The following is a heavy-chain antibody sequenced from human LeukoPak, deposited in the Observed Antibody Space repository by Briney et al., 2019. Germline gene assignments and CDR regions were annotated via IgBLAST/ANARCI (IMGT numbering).Heavy chain of an antibody. J-gene: IGHJ3*02. V-gene: IGHV1-18*01. D-gene: IGHD3-22*01. CDR1: GYTFTSLG. CDR3: ARDYYYYDSSGSTDDTFDI. CDR2: ISAYNGHT. Sequence: ASVKVSCKASGYTFTSLGFSWVREAPGQGLEWMGWISAYNGHTIYAQKFQGRVTMTTDTSASIAYMDLRSLRSDDTAMYYCARDYYYYDSSGSTDDTFDIWGQGTMVTVSS.